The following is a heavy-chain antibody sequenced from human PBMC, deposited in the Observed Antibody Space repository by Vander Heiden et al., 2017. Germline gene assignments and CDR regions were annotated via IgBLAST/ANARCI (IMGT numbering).Heavy chain of an antibody. CDR3: VRPSEDAYNFDF. D-gene: IGHD1-1*01. J-gene: IGHJ4*02. CDR1: VVDSVRTSSYF. CDR2: VYYSGTT. Sequence: QLQQQEWGPGLVKPSETLSLTCNVSVVDSVRTSSYFWGGIRQPPGKGLEWIGNVYYSGTTYYNPSLRSRLSISLDTSKSQLSLKLTSVTATDAAVYFCVRPSEDAYNFDFWRQGTLVTVSS. V-gene: IGHV4-39*01.